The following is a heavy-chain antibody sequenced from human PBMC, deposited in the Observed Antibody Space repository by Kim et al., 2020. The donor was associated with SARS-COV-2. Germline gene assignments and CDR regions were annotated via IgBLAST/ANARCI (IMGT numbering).Heavy chain of an antibody. D-gene: IGHD6-13*01. CDR3: ARGRHSSSWYRINWFDP. CDR1: GGSFSGYY. Sequence: SETLSLTCAVYGGSFSGYYWSWIRQPPGKGLEWIGEINHSGSTNYNPSLKSRVTISVDTSKNQFSLKLSSVTAADTAVYYCARGRHSSSWYRINWFDPWGQGTLVTVSS. CDR2: INHSGST. J-gene: IGHJ5*02. V-gene: IGHV4-34*01.